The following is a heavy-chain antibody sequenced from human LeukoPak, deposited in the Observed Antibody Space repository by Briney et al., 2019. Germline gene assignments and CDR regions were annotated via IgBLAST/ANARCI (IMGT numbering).Heavy chain of an antibody. D-gene: IGHD3-22*01. CDR1: GFTFSNYG. CDR3: AMWGIDSRGYI. CDR2: ITGNGGTT. Sequence: GGSLRLSCAASGFTFSNYGMNWVRQAPGKGLEWVSGITGNGGTTYYADSVKGRFTISRDNSKNTVYLQMNSLRAEDTAVYYCAMWGIDSRGYIWGQGTLVTVSS. J-gene: IGHJ4*02. V-gene: IGHV3-23*01.